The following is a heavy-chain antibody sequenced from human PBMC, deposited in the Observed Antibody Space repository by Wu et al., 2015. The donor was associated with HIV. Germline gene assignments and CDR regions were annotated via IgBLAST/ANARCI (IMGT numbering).Heavy chain of an antibody. V-gene: IGHV1-69*05. CDR1: GGTFRSHG. CDR3: ARTTLYDRTGSYYGFDY. Sequence: QVQLVQSGAEVKKPGSSVKVSCKASGGTFRSHGISWVRQAPGQGLEWMGGIIPIFGTSDYAQKFQGRVTLSTDESTSTAYMELRSLKSEDTAIYYCARTTLYDRTGSYYGFDYWGQGTLVTVSS. CDR2: IIPIFGTS. D-gene: IGHD3-22*01. J-gene: IGHJ4*02.